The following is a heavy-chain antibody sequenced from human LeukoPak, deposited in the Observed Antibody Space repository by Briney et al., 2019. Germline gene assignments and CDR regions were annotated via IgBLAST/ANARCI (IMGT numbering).Heavy chain of an antibody. CDR1: GFTFSDYY. Sequence: GGSLRLSCAASGFTFSDYYMSWIRQAPGKGLEWVSYISTSSTYTIYADSVKGRFTISRDNAKNSLFLQMSSLRAEDTAVYYCARGGDYWNYWGQGTLVTVSS. CDR2: ISTSSTYT. V-gene: IGHV3-11*05. D-gene: IGHD4-17*01. J-gene: IGHJ4*02. CDR3: ARGGDYWNY.